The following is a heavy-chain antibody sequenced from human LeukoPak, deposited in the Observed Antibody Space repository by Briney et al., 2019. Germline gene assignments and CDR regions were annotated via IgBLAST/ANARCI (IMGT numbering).Heavy chain of an antibody. D-gene: IGHD2-21*02. Sequence: GGSLRLSCAASGFTFSNYAMNWVRQAPGKGLEWVSAISGSGGSTYYADSVKGCFTISRDNSNNTLHMQMNSLRAEDTAVYYCAKGGGYCGGDCYSAKTHFDYWGQGTLVTVSS. CDR1: GFTFSNYA. CDR2: ISGSGGST. J-gene: IGHJ4*02. CDR3: AKGGGYCGGDCYSAKTHFDY. V-gene: IGHV3-23*01.